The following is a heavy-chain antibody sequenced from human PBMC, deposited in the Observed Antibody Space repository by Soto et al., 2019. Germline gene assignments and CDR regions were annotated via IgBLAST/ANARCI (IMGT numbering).Heavy chain of an antibody. CDR1: GFTFSSYA. Sequence: AGGSLRLSCAASGFTFSSYAMSWVRQAPGKGLEWVSAISGSGGSTYYADSVKGRFTISRDNSKNTLYLQMNSLRAEDTAVYYCARTIFGVVIYFDYWGQGTLVTVSS. CDR2: ISGSGGST. D-gene: IGHD3-3*01. V-gene: IGHV3-23*01. CDR3: ARTIFGVVIYFDY. J-gene: IGHJ4*02.